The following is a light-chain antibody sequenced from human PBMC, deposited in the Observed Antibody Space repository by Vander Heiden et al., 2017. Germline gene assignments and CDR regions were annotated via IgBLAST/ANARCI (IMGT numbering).Light chain of an antibody. Sequence: DIRMTQSPSSLSASVGDRVTITCRASASISTNLNWYQQKPGKAPKIVIYAASTLQTGVPSRFTGSGSGTEFTLAINSLQPDDFATYYCQQSHSTVRTFGQGTKVE. CDR2: AAS. CDR1: ASISTN. V-gene: IGKV1-39*01. CDR3: QQSHSTVRT. J-gene: IGKJ1*01.